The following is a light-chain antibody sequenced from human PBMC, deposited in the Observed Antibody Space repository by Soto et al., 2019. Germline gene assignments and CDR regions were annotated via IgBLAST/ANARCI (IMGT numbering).Light chain of an antibody. Sequence: DIQMPQSPSSLSASVGDRVTITCRASQNIVKYLNWYQQTPGQAPKLLIYGASRLESGVPSRFSGLGSGTFFTLTISSLQPEDFAIYYCQQSYSNLYTFGQGTRLEI. CDR1: QNIVKY. J-gene: IGKJ2*01. CDR3: QQSYSNLYT. V-gene: IGKV1-39*01. CDR2: GAS.